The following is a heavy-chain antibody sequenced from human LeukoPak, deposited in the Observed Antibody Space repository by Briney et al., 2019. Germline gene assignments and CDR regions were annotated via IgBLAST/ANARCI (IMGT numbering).Heavy chain of an antibody. CDR2: IVVGSGNT. J-gene: IGHJ4*02. CDR3: AAGRYFDLVDY. V-gene: IGHV1-58*02. Sequence: TSVKVSCKASGFTFSSSAMQWVRQARGQGLEWMGWIVVGSGNTNYAQKFQERVTITRDMSTSTAYMELSSLRSEDTAVYYCAAGRYFDLVDYWGQGTLVTVSS. CDR1: GFTFSSSA. D-gene: IGHD3-9*01.